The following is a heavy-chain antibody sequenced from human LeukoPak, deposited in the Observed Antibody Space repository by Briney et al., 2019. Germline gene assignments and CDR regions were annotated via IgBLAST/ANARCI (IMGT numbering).Heavy chain of an antibody. CDR2: IKQDGSEK. J-gene: IGHJ6*03. D-gene: IGHD4-17*01. CDR3: ASLPPVTRTWDYYYYMDV. V-gene: IGHV3-7*01. Sequence: GGSLRLSCAASGFTFSSYWMSWVRLAPGKGLECVANIKQDGSEKYYVDSVKGRFTISRDNAKNTLYLQMNSLRAEDTAVYYCASLPPVTRTWDYYYYMDVWGKGTTVTVYS. CDR1: GFTFSSYW.